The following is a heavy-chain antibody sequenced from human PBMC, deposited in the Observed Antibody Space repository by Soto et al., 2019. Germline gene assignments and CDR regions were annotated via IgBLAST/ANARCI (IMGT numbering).Heavy chain of an antibody. J-gene: IGHJ5*02. V-gene: IGHV4-59*01. CDR2: IYYSGGT. CDR1: GGSISSYY. D-gene: IGHD3-22*01. Sequence: SETLSLTCTVSGGSISSYYWSWIRQPPGKGLEWIGYIYYSGGTNYNPSLKSRVTISVDTSKNQFSLKLSSVTAADTAVYYCAKYDSSEFFLDPWGQGTLVTVSS. CDR3: AKYDSSEFFLDP.